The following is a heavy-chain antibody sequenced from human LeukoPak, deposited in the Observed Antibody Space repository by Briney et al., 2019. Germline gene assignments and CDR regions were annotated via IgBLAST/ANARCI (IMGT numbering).Heavy chain of an antibody. CDR1: GYTFTSYG. Sequence: GPSVTVSCKASGYTFTSYGIGWVRQAPGQGLEWMGWISASNGNTNYAQKHQGRVTMTTDTSMSTAYMELRSLRSDDTAVYYCARDLSYGDPGAVDYWGQGTLVTVSS. D-gene: IGHD4-17*01. J-gene: IGHJ4*02. CDR2: ISASNGNT. V-gene: IGHV1-18*01. CDR3: ARDLSYGDPGAVDY.